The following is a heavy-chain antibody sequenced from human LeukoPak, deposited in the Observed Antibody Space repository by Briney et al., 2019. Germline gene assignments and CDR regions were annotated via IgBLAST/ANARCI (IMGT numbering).Heavy chain of an antibody. CDR2: ILPIFGTA. CDR1: RYTLRSHA. Sequence: SYNTSRYTLRSHAISWVRQAPGQGLEWMERILPIFGTANYAQTFQGRVTITTDESTSTAYMELSSLRSEDTAVYYCATSPYITMIVVGPFDYWGQGTLVTVSS. D-gene: IGHD3-22*01. V-gene: IGHV1-69*05. J-gene: IGHJ4*02. CDR3: ATSPYITMIVVGPFDY.